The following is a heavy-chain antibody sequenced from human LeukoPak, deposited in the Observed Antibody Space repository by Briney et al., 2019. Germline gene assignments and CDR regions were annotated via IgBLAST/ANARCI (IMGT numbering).Heavy chain of an antibody. CDR1: GYTFTSYA. CDR2: IDTNTGNP. J-gene: IGHJ4*02. V-gene: IGHV7-4-1*02. CDR3: VRVDPGVREDY. Sequence: RASVKVSCKASGYTFTSYAMNWVRQAPGRGLEWMGWIDTNTGNPTYAQGFTGRFVFSLDTSVSTAYLQISSLKAEDTAVYYCVRVDPGVREDYWGQGTLVTVSS. D-gene: IGHD3-10*01.